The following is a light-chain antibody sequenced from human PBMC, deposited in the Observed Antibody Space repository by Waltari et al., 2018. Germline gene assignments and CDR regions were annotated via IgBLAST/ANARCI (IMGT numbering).Light chain of an antibody. CDR1: QISGGS. J-gene: IGKJ2*01. CDR2: YAS. CDR3: HQSNILPRT. Sequence: EIVLTQSPDFQSVTPKEKVTITCRASQISGGSLHWYQQKPDQSPRLLVKYASQSISGVPSRFSGSGYGTDFTLTINSLETEDAATYYCHQSNILPRTFGRGTKLEIK. V-gene: IGKV6-21*02.